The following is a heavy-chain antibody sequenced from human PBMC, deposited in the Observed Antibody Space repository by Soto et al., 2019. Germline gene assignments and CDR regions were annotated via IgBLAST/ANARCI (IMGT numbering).Heavy chain of an antibody. CDR3: ARVYCGGDCYARTYYYYGMDV. D-gene: IGHD2-21*02. Sequence: ASVKVSCKASGYTFTSYYMHWVRQAPGQGLEWMGIINPSGGSTSYAQKFQGRVTMTRDTSTSTVYMELSSLRSEDTAVYYCARVYCGGDCYARTYYYYGMDVWGQGTTVTVSS. J-gene: IGHJ6*02. V-gene: IGHV1-46*01. CDR2: INPSGGST. CDR1: GYTFTSYY.